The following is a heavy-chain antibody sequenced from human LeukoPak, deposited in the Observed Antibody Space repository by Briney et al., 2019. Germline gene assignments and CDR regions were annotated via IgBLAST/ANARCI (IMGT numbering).Heavy chain of an antibody. Sequence: AGGSLRLSCAVSGFTFSSYWMHWVRQAPGKGLVWVSRINSDGSSTSYADSVKGRFTISRDNAKNTLYLQMNSLRAEDTAVYYCAREVDDNWNGNFDYWGQGTLVTVSS. J-gene: IGHJ4*02. CDR1: GFTFSSYW. D-gene: IGHD1-20*01. CDR2: INSDGSST. V-gene: IGHV3-74*01. CDR3: AREVDDNWNGNFDY.